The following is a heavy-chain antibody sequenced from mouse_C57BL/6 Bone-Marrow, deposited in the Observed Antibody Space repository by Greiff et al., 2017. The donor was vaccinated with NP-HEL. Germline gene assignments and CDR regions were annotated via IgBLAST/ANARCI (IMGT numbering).Heavy chain of an antibody. CDR3: ARGYYYGSSWFAY. CDR1: GFTFSSYA. CDR2: ISDGGSYT. V-gene: IGHV5-4*01. J-gene: IGHJ3*01. D-gene: IGHD1-1*01. Sequence: EVQLVESGGGLVKPGGSLKLSCAASGFTFSSYAMSWVRQTPEKRLEWVATISDGGSYTYYPDNVKGRFTISRDNAKNNLYLQMSHLKSEDTAMYYCARGYYYGSSWFAYWGQGTLVTVSA.